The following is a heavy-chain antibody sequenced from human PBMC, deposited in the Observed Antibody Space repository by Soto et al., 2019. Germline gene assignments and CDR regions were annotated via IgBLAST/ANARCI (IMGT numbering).Heavy chain of an antibody. CDR3: ARALLWFWELEGTTAYMDF. J-gene: IGHJ6*03. CDR1: GGSISSYY. Sequence: SETLSLTCTVSGGSISSYYWSWIRQPPGKGLEWIGYIYYSGSTNYNPSLKSRVTISVDTSKNQFSLKLSSVTAADTAVYYCARALLWFWELEGTTAYMDFWGKGTTVTVSS. V-gene: IGHV4-59*01. CDR2: IYYSGST. D-gene: IGHD3-10*01.